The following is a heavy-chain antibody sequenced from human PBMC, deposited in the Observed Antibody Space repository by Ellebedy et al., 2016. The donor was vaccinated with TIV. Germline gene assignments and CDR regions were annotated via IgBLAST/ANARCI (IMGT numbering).Heavy chain of an antibody. Sequence: GESLKISXAASGSTVSTNYMAWVRQAPGKGLEWVSLIYSDGSTYYADSVKGRFTISRANSKNTLFLQMNSLRAEDTAVYYCARGAMSFGHWGQGTLVTVSS. CDR3: ARGAMSFGH. J-gene: IGHJ4*02. CDR1: GSTVSTNY. CDR2: IYSDGST. V-gene: IGHV3-53*01.